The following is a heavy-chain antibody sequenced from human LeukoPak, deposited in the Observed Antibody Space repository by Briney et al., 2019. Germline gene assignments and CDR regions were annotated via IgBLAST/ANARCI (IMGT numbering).Heavy chain of an antibody. D-gene: IGHD4-17*01. J-gene: IGHJ3*02. Sequence: GGSLRLSCAASGFTFSSYGMHWVRQAPGKGLEWVAFIRYDGSNKYYADSVKGRFTISRDNSKNTLYLQMNSLRAEDTAVYYCAEGESYGVAPFDIWGQGTMVTVSS. CDR3: AEGESYGVAPFDI. CDR1: GFTFSSYG. V-gene: IGHV3-30*02. CDR2: IRYDGSNK.